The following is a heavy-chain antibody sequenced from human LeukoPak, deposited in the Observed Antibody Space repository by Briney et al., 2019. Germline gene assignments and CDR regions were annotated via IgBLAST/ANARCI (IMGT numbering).Heavy chain of an antibody. CDR2: FDPEDGET. CDR1: GYTLTELS. Sequence: ASVKVSCKVSGYTLTELSMHWVRQAPGKGLEWMGGFDPEDGETIYAQKFQGRLTMTWDTSISTAYMELSSLRSDDTAVYYCAREFRHQPYWGQGTLVTVSS. V-gene: IGHV1-24*01. D-gene: IGHD2-2*01. CDR3: AREFRHQPY. J-gene: IGHJ4*02.